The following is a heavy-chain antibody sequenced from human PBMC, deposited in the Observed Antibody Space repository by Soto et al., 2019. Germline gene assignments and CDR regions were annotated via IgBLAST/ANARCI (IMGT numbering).Heavy chain of an antibody. Sequence: GESLKISCKGSGYSFTSYWISWVRQMPGKGLEWMGRIDPSDSYTNYSPSFQGQVTISADKSISTAYLQWSSLKASDTAMYYCARLEMVYSSSRWFDPWGQGTLVTVSS. J-gene: IGHJ5*02. V-gene: IGHV5-10-1*04. CDR3: ARLEMVYSSSRWFDP. D-gene: IGHD6-6*01. CDR1: GYSFTSYW. CDR2: IDPSDSYT.